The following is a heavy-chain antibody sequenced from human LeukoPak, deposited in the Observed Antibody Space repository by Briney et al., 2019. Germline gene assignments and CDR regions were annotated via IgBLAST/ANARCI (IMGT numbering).Heavy chain of an antibody. J-gene: IGHJ6*04. CDR2: ISSSGSTI. CDR1: GFPFCSYD. V-gene: IGHV3-48*03. Sequence: GGSLRLSCAASGFPFCSYDMNWVRRAPEEGLEWVSYISSSGSTIYYADSVKGRFTISRDNAKNSLYLQMNSLRAEDTAVYYCARGPIDILTGYHYYYYYGMDVWGKGTTVTVSS. D-gene: IGHD3-9*01. CDR3: ARGPIDILTGYHYYYYYGMDV.